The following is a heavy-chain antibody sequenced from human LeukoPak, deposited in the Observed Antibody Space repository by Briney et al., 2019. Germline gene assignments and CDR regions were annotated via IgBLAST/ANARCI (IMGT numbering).Heavy chain of an antibody. CDR1: GGSISSYY. J-gene: IGHJ4*02. CDR3: ARQVGYSYVYFDY. CDR2: IYYSGST. Sequence: SETLSLTCTVSGGSISSYYWSWIRQPPGKGLEWIGSIYYSGSTYYNPSLKSRVTISVDTSKNQFSLKLSSVTAADTAVYYCARQVGYSYVYFDYWGQGTLVTVSS. V-gene: IGHV4-59*05. D-gene: IGHD5-18*01.